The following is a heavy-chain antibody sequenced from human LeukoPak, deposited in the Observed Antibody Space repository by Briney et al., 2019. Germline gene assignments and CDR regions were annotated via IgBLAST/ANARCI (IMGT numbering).Heavy chain of an antibody. CDR2: IIPILGIA. CDR3: ATLGGSGSYDYYYYGMDV. D-gene: IGHD3-10*01. V-gene: IGHV1-69*04. CDR1: GGTFSSYA. Sequence: SVKVSCKASGGTFSSYAISWVRQAPGQGLEWMGRIIPILGIANYAQKFQGRVTITADKSTSTAYMELSSLRSEDTAVYYCATLGGSGSYDYYYYGMDVWGQGTTVTVSS. J-gene: IGHJ6*02.